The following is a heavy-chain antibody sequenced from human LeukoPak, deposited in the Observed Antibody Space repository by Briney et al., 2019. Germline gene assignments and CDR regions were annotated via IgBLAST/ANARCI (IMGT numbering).Heavy chain of an antibody. CDR1: GFRFSSYE. CDR3: ARRAYHFDY. J-gene: IGHJ4*02. Sequence: PWGSLRLSCAASGFRFSSYEMNWVRQAPGKGLEWISYVGNDGNTIYYADSVKGRFTISRDNAKNSLFLQMNSLRAEDTAIYYCARRAYHFDYWGQGTLVTVSS. CDR2: VGNDGNTI. D-gene: IGHD2-2*01. V-gene: IGHV3-48*03.